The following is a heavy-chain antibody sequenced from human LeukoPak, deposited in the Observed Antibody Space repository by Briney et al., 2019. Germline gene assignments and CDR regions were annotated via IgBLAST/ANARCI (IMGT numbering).Heavy chain of an antibody. D-gene: IGHD2-2*02. CDR2: IWYDGSNK. CDR3: ARGWLVPAAIRDQPFDY. V-gene: IGHV3-33*01. J-gene: IGHJ4*02. CDR1: GFTFSSYG. Sequence: GGSLRLSCAASGFTFSSYGMHWVRQAPGKGLEWVAVIWYDGSNKYYADSVKGRFTISRDNSKNTLYLQMNSLRAEDTAVYYCARGWLVPAAIRDQPFDYWGQGTLVTVSS.